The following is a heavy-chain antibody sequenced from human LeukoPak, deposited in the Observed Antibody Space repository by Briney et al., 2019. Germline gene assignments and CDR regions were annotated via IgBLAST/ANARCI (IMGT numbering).Heavy chain of an antibody. Sequence: ASVKVSCKDSGYTFTSYGISWVRQAPGQGLEWMGWISAYNGNTNYAQKLQGRVTMTTDTSTSTAYMELRSLRSDDTAVYYCARNYYSSSWLSQFDYWGQGTLVTVSS. D-gene: IGHD6-13*01. J-gene: IGHJ4*02. CDR1: GYTFTSYG. V-gene: IGHV1-18*01. CDR2: ISAYNGNT. CDR3: ARNYYSSSWLSQFDY.